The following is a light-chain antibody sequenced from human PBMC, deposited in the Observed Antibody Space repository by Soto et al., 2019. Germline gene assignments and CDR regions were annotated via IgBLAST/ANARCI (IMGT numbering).Light chain of an antibody. V-gene: IGKV1-12*01. CDR2: AAS. Sequence: DIQMTQSPSSVSASVGYRFTITCRASQGISSWLAWYQHRSVKAPKLLIYAASSLQTGVPSRFSGSGSGTDFTLTISSLQPEDFATYYCQQSYSSPPTFGQGTKVDIK. CDR1: QGISSW. J-gene: IGKJ1*01. CDR3: QQSYSSPPT.